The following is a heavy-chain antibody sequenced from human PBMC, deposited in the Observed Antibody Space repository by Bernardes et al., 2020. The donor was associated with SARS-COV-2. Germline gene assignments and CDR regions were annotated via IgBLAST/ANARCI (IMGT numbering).Heavy chain of an antibody. CDR3: ARTGLSSGWPVFDY. Sequence: SETLSLTCTVSGGSISGYYWSWLRQPPGKGLECIGYIFYTGSTNYNPSLKSRVTISLDTSKNQFSLELNSVTAADTAVYYCARTGLSSGWPVFDYWGHGTLVTVSS. J-gene: IGHJ4*01. CDR2: IFYTGST. CDR1: GGSISGYY. D-gene: IGHD6-19*01. V-gene: IGHV4-59*08.